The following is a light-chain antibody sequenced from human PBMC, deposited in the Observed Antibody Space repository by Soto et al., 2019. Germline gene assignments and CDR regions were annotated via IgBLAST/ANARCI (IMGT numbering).Light chain of an antibody. V-gene: IGKV1-33*01. CDR3: QQYENLPYT. J-gene: IGKJ2*01. CDR2: DAS. Sequence: DIQMTQSPSSLSASVGDRVTITSQASQDISNYLNWYQQKPGKAPKLLIYDASNLGTGVPSRFSGSGSGTDFTFTISSLQPEDIATYYCQQYENLPYTFGQGTKLEIK. CDR1: QDISNY.